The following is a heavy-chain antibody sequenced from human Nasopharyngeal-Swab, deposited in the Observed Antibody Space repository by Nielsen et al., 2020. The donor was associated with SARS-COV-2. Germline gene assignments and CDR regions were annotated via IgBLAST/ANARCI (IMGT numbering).Heavy chain of an antibody. D-gene: IGHD3-9*01. V-gene: IGHV1-69*01. CDR2: IIPIFGTT. Sequence: WVRQAPGQAPEWMGGIIPIFGTTDYAQKFQGTVTITADESTSTVYMELNSLRFEDTAVYYCAKGVRYFDFLPPNTYYYYGLDLWGQGTTVTVSS. J-gene: IGHJ6*02. CDR3: AKGVRYFDFLPPNTYYYYGLDL.